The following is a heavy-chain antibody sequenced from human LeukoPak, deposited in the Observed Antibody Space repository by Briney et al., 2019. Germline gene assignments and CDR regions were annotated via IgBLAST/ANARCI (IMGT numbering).Heavy chain of an antibody. D-gene: IGHD5-12*01. Sequence: SETLSLTCTVSGGSISSSSYYWGWIRQPPGKGLEGIGSSYYSGSTYYNPSLKSRFTISVDKSKNQLSLKVRSVTAGDAAVYYCERFGYSGYPNWFDPWGQGTLVTVSS. J-gene: IGHJ5*02. V-gene: IGHV4-39*07. CDR1: GGSISSSSYY. CDR2: SYYSGST. CDR3: ERFGYSGYPNWFDP.